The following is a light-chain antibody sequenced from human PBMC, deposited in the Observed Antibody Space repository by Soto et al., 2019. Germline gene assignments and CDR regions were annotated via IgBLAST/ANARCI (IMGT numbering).Light chain of an antibody. V-gene: IGKV3D-15*01. CDR3: QQRSNWPLT. J-gene: IGKJ3*01. Sequence: IVLTQSPATLSVSPGERATLSCRASQTIAGNLAWYQQKPGQPPRLLIYGASTRATGVPARFSGSGSGTEFTLTISSLEPEDFAVYYCQQRSNWPLTFGPGTKVDIK. CDR1: QTIAGN. CDR2: GAS.